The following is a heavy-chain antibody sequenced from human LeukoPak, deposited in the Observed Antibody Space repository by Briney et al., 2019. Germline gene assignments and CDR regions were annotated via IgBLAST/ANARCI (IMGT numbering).Heavy chain of an antibody. CDR1: GGSISSYY. CDR3: ARDGSGSYHYYYYYMDV. V-gene: IGHV4-4*07. J-gene: IGHJ6*03. CDR2: IYTSGST. D-gene: IGHD3-10*01. Sequence: SETLSLTCTVSGGSISSYYWSWIRQPAGKGLEWIGRIYTSGSTNYNPSLKSRVTMSVDTSKNQFPLKLSSVTAADTAVYYCARDGSGSYHYYYYYMDVWGKGTTVTISS.